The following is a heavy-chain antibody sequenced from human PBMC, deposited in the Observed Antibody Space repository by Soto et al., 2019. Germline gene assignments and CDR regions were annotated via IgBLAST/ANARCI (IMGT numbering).Heavy chain of an antibody. CDR3: VRERGLSSFYGMDV. Sequence: PGGSLRLSWEASGFTLTTYTMNWVRQASGKGLEWVSSITSSSGHIYYADSVKGRFTISRDNARNSLYLQMNSLRAEDTAVYYCVRERGLSSFYGMDVWGQGTTVTVSS. D-gene: IGHD3-10*01. J-gene: IGHJ6*02. V-gene: IGHV3-21*01. CDR2: ITSSSGHI. CDR1: GFTLTTYT.